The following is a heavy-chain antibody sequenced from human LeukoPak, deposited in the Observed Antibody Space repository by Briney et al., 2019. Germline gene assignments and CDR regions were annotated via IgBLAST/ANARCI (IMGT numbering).Heavy chain of an antibody. CDR2: INPNSGGT. J-gene: IGHJ4*02. V-gene: IGHV1-2*02. Sequence: ASVKVSCKASGYTFTGYYMQWVRQAPGQGLEWMGWINPNSGGTNYAQKFQGRVTMTRDTSISTAYMELSRLRSDDTAVYYCARGWIAARPRARAGDYWGQGTLVTVSS. CDR1: GYTFTGYY. D-gene: IGHD6-6*01. CDR3: ARGWIAARPRARAGDY.